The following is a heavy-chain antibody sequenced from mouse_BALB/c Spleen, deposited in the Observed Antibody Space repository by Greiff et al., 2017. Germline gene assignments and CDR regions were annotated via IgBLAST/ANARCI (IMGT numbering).Heavy chain of an antibody. Sequence: EVKLVESGPELVKPGASVKISCKTSGYTFTEYTMHWVKQSHGKSLEWIGGINPNNGGTSYNQKFKGKATLTVDNSSSTAYMELRSLTSEDSAVYYCTRELIYYGNYGAFAYWGQGTLVTVSA. CDR1: GYTFTEYT. J-gene: IGHJ3*01. V-gene: IGHV1-18*01. D-gene: IGHD2-1*01. CDR2: INPNNGGT. CDR3: TRELIYYGNYGAFAY.